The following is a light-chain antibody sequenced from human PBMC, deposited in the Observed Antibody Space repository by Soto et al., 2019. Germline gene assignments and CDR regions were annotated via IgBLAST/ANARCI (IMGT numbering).Light chain of an antibody. CDR3: QQYDSSPRT. CDR1: QSVTGNY. Sequence: EIVLTQSPATLSLSPGEGATLSCGASQSVTGNYLAWYQQKPGLAPRLLISGASSRAADIPDRFSGSGSGTDFTLTINRLEPEDFAVYYCQQYDSSPRTFGQGTKVDIK. J-gene: IGKJ1*01. V-gene: IGKV3D-20*01. CDR2: GAS.